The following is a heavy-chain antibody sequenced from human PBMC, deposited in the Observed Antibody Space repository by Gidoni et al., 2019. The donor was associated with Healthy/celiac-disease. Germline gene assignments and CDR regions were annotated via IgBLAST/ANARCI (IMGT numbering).Heavy chain of an antibody. V-gene: IGHV3-23*01. CDR3: ANDRPELEAPGAYYYYGMDV. D-gene: IGHD1-7*01. J-gene: IGHJ6*02. CDR2: ISGSGGST. Sequence: EVQLLESGGGLVQPGGSLRLSCAASGFPFSRYAMSWVRQAPGKGLGWVSAISGSGGSTYDADAVKGLFTISRDNSKNTRYLQMNSLRAEDTAVYYCANDRPELEAPGAYYYYGMDVWGQGTTVTVSS. CDR1: GFPFSRYA.